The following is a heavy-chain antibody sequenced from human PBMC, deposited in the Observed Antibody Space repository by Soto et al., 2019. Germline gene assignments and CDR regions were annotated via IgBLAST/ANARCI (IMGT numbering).Heavy chain of an antibody. D-gene: IGHD3-16*02. V-gene: IGHV4-34*01. Sequence: QVQLQQWGAGLLKPSETLSLTCAVYGGSFSGYYWSWIRQPPGKGLEWIGEINHSGSTNYNPSLKSRVTISVDTSKNQFSQKLSSVTAADTAVYYCARALGYVWGSYRSPSTNWFDPWGQGTLVTVSS. CDR1: GGSFSGYY. CDR2: INHSGST. CDR3: ARALGYVWGSYRSPSTNWFDP. J-gene: IGHJ5*02.